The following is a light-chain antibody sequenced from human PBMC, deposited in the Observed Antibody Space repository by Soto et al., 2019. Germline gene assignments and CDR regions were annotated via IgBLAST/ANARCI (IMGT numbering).Light chain of an antibody. CDR3: SSYTSSSTYV. V-gene: IGLV2-14*01. Sequence: QSVLTQPASVSGSPGQSITISCTGTSSDLAIYNYVSWYQQHPGKAPKLMIYEVSNRPSGVSNRFSGSKSGNTASLTISGLQAEDEADYYCSSYTSSSTYVFGTGTKLTVL. CDR2: EVS. J-gene: IGLJ1*01. CDR1: SSDLAIYNY.